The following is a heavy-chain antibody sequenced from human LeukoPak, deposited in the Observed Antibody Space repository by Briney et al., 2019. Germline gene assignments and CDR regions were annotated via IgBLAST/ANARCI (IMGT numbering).Heavy chain of an antibody. V-gene: IGHV4-34*01. CDR3: ARFSNTYYYGSGSRYFDY. Sequence: PSETLSLTCAVYGGSFRGYYWSWIRQPPGKGLDWIGEINHSGSSNYNPSLKSRVTISVDTSKNQFSLMLTSVAAADTAVYYCARFSNTYYYGSGSRYFDYWGRGTLVTLSS. CDR2: INHSGSS. J-gene: IGHJ4*02. CDR1: GGSFRGYY. D-gene: IGHD3-10*01.